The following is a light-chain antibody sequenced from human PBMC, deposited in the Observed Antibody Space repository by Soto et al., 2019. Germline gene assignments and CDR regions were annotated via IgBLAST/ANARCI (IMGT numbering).Light chain of an antibody. Sequence: EIGMTQSPATLSVSTGDRATLSCRASQSVGSYLAWYQQKPGQAPRLLIFGASSRATGIPARFSGSGSGTDSTLTISRLQHEDSADYYCQQRSNWPITFGQGTKVDIK. CDR3: QQRSNWPIT. CDR1: QSVGSY. CDR2: GAS. J-gene: IGKJ1*01. V-gene: IGKV3-11*01.